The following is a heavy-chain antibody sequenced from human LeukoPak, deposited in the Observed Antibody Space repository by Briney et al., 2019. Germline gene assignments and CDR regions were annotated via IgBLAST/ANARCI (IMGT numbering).Heavy chain of an antibody. D-gene: IGHD1-1*01. Sequence: PGGSLRLSCSASGFSLSTYAMSWVRQAPARGLEWVSSIRGGGDTFYAESVKGRFTLSRDDSRNTVYLEMNNLRVEDTAVYYCAKANWVSNADAVWWGQGTLVTVSS. CDR1: GFSLSTYA. CDR2: IRGGGDT. CDR3: AKANWVSNADAVW. V-gene: IGHV3-23*01. J-gene: IGHJ4*02.